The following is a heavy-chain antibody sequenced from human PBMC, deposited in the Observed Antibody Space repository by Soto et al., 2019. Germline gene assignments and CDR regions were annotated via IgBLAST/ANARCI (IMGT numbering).Heavy chain of an antibody. Sequence: SVKVSCKASGGTFSRYTITWVRQAPGQGLEWMGGITPMFGTPNYAQKFQGRVTVTADESTSTAYMELSSLRSEDTAMYYCARDGTLYDSSAYYYLYWGQGTLVTVSS. D-gene: IGHD3-22*01. V-gene: IGHV1-69*13. CDR3: ARDGTLYDSSAYYYLY. CDR1: GGTFSRYT. CDR2: ITPMFGTP. J-gene: IGHJ4*02.